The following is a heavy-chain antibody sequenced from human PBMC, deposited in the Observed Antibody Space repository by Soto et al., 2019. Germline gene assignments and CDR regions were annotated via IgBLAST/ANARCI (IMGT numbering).Heavy chain of an antibody. Sequence: GESLKISCKGSGYSFTSYWIGWVRQMPGKGLEWMGIIYPGDSDTRYSPSFQGQVTISADKSISTAYLQWSSLKASDTAMYYCARHFIAARISGFHYFDYRGQGTLVTVSS. CDR2: IYPGDSDT. V-gene: IGHV5-51*01. CDR3: ARHFIAARISGFHYFDY. CDR1: GYSFTSYW. D-gene: IGHD6-6*01. J-gene: IGHJ4*02.